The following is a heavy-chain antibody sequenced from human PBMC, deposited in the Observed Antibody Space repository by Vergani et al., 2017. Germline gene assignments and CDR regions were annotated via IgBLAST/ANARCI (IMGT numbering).Heavy chain of an antibody. CDR2: IKSKTDGGTT. Sequence: EVQLLESGGGLVQPGGSLRLSCAASGFTFSSYAMSWVRQAPGKGLEWVGRIKSKTDGGTTDYAAPVKGRFTISRDDSKNTLYLQMNSLRAEDTAVYYCAKDRRSMMVVVSLDYWGQGTLVTVSS. D-gene: IGHD3-22*01. J-gene: IGHJ4*02. CDR3: AKDRRSMMVVVSLDY. CDR1: GFTFSSYA. V-gene: IGHV3-15*01.